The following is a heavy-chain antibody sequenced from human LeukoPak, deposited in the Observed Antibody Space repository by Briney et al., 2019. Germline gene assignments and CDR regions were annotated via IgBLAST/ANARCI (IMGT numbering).Heavy chain of an antibody. V-gene: IGHV3-23*01. J-gene: IGHJ6*03. D-gene: IGHD1-26*01. CDR2: ISGSGDST. CDR3: AKGSGWEASYFYYYMDV. CDR1: GFTFSNYA. Sequence: GGSLRLSCAASGFTFSNYAMRWVRQAPGKGLEWVSGISGSGDSTYYADSVKGRFTISRDNSKNTLYLQMNSLRAEDTAVYFCAKGSGWEASYFYYYMDVWGKGTTVTISS.